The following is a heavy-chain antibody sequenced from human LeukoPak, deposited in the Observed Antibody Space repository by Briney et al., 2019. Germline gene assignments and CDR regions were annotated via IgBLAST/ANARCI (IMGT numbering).Heavy chain of an antibody. CDR3: ARGRQLVRRYYFDY. CDR1: GGSFSGYY. Sequence: SETLSLTCAVYGGSFSGYYWSWNRQPPGKGLEWIGEINHSGSTNYNPSLKSRVTISVDTSKNQFSLKLSSVTAADTAVYYCARGRQLVRRYYFDYWGQGTLVTVSS. CDR2: INHSGST. J-gene: IGHJ4*02. D-gene: IGHD6-13*01. V-gene: IGHV4-34*01.